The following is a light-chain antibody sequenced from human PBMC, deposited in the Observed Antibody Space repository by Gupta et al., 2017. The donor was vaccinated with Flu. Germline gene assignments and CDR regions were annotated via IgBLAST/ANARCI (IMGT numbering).Light chain of an antibody. Sequence: QSVLTQPPSVSGAPGQRLTISCTGSSSTIGAGYDVHWYQQLPGTAPKLLIYGNSNRPSGVPDRFSGSKSGTSAALAITGLQAEDEADYYCQSYDSSRSGSVFGGGTKLTVL. CDR1: SSTIGAGYD. CDR2: GNS. CDR3: QSYDSSRSGSV. V-gene: IGLV1-40*01. J-gene: IGLJ2*01.